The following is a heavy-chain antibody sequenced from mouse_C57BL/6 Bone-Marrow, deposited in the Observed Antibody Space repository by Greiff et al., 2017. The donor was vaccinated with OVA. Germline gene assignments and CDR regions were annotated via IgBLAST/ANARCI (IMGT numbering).Heavy chain of an antibody. V-gene: IGHV1-42*01. CDR2: INPSTGGT. J-gene: IGHJ3*01. D-gene: IGHD1-1*01. CDR3: ARSRIYYYGSSDY. Sequence: SGPELVKPGASVKISCKASGYSFTGYYMNWVKQSPEKSLEWIGEINPSTGGTTYNQKFKAKATLTVDKSSSTAYMQLKSLTSEDSAVYYCARSRIYYYGSSDYWGQGTLVTVSA. CDR1: GYSFTGYY.